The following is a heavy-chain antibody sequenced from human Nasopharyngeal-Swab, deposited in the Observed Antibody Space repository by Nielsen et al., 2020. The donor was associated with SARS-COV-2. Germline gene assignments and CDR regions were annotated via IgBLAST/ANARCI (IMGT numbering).Heavy chain of an antibody. D-gene: IGHD2-15*01. CDR2: IGITDGRT. J-gene: IGHJ4*02. Sequence: WISQPPGQGLARVSGIGITDGRTYYGDSVKGRFTISRDNSKNTLYLQMDSLRAEDTAVYFCARVVAPPWMAIPPEFDYWGQGTLVTVSS. CDR3: ARVVAPPWMAIPPEFDY. V-gene: IGHV3-23*01.